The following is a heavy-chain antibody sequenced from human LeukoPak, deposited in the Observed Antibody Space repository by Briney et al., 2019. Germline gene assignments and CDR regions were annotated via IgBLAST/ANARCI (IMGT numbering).Heavy chain of an antibody. CDR3: ARSSEGRYYYDSRGYSYYYYYMDV. D-gene: IGHD3-22*01. Sequence: SETLSLTCTVSGGSIRSYHWSWIRQPAGKGLEWMGHIYYSGSTNYNPSLKSRVTISVDTSKNQFSLKLNSVTAADTAVYYCARSSEGRYYYDSRGYSYYYYYMDVWGKGTTVTISS. J-gene: IGHJ6*03. CDR2: IYYSGST. CDR1: GGSIRSYH. V-gene: IGHV4-59*01.